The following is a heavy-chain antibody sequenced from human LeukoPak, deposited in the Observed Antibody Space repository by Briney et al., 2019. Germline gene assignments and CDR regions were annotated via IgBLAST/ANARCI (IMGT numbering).Heavy chain of an antibody. CDR3: ARVRYDSSGYYYPFFDY. Sequence: SETLSLTCTVSGGSISSYYWGWIRQPPGKGLEWIGYIYYSGSTNYNPSLKSRVTISVDTSKNQFSLKLSSVTAADTAVYYCARVRYDSSGYYYPFFDYWGQGTLVTVSS. D-gene: IGHD3-22*01. J-gene: IGHJ4*02. V-gene: IGHV4-59*01. CDR1: GGSISSYY. CDR2: IYYSGST.